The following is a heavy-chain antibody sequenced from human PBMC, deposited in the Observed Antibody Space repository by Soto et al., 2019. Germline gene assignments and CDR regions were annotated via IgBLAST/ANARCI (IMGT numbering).Heavy chain of an antibody. CDR1: GDSITNYY. CDR3: VRDRGST. J-gene: IGHJ5*02. Sequence: SETLSLTCTVSGDSITNYYWTWIRQPPGKGLEWIGYIYYSGSTNYNPSLKSRVTISVGTSKNQFSLKLSSVTAADTAVYYCVRDRGSTWGQGTLVTVSS. V-gene: IGHV4-59*01. D-gene: IGHD6-13*01. CDR2: IYYSGST.